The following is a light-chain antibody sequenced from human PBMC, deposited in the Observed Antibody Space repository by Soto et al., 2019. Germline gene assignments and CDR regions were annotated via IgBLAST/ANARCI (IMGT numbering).Light chain of an antibody. Sequence: QMTQSPSSLSASVGDIVTITCRASQGISTYLNWYHQKPGKAPKLLIYAASSLQSGVPSRFSGSGSETDFTLTISSLQPEDFATYSCQQSYSTTWTFGQGTKVDIK. CDR3: QQSYSTTWT. V-gene: IGKV1-39*01. J-gene: IGKJ1*01. CDR2: AAS. CDR1: QGISTY.